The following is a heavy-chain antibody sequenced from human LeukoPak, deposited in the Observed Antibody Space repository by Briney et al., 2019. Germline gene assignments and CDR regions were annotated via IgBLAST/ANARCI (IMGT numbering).Heavy chain of an antibody. CDR3: ARDFTMVRGVPDY. J-gene: IGHJ4*02. CDR2: ISYDGSNK. CDR1: GFTFSSYA. Sequence: GGSLRLSCAASGFTFSSYAMHWVRQAPGKGLEWVAVISYDGSNKYYADSVKGRFTISRDNSKNTLYLQMNSLRAEDTAVYYCARDFTMVRGVPDYWGQGTLVTVSS. V-gene: IGHV3-30-3*01. D-gene: IGHD3-10*01.